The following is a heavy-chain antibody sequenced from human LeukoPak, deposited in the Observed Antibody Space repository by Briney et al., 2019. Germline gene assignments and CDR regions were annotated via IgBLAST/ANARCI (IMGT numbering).Heavy chain of an antibody. V-gene: IGHV4-59*01. CDR2: IYYSGST. J-gene: IGHJ4*02. CDR1: GGSISSYY. CDR3: ARESYYSGFDY. D-gene: IGHD1-26*01. Sequence: SETLSLTCTVSGGSISSYYWSWIRQPPGKGLEWIGYIYYSGSTNYNPSLKSRVTISVDTSKNQFSLKLSSVTAADTAVYYCARESYYSGFDYWGQGTLVTVSS.